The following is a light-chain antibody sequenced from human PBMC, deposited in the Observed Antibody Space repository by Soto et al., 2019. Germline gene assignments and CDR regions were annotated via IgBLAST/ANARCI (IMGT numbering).Light chain of an antibody. CDR3: QQYNSYSQGT. CDR1: QCISSW. J-gene: IGKJ1*01. V-gene: IGKV1-5*01. Sequence: DIQMTQSPSTLSASVGDRVTITCRASQCISSWLAWYQQKPGKAPKLLIYDASSLESGVPSRFSGSGSGTEFTLTISSLQPDDFATYYCQQYNSYSQGTFGQGTKVEIK. CDR2: DAS.